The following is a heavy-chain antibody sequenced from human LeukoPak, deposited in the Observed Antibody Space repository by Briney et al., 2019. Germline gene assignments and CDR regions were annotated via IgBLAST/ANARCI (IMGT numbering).Heavy chain of an antibody. CDR2: IYTSGST. CDR3: ARSKQQLISAGYFQH. D-gene: IGHD6-13*01. Sequence: SETLSLTCTVSGGSISSYCWSWIRQPAGKGLEWIGRIYTSGSTNYNPSLKSRVTMSVDTSKNQFSLKLSSVTAADTAVYYCARSKQQLISAGYFQHWGQGTLVTVSS. J-gene: IGHJ1*01. V-gene: IGHV4-4*07. CDR1: GGSISSYC.